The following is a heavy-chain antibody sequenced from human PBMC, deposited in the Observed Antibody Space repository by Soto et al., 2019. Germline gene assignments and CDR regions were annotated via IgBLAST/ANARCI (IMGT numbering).Heavy chain of an antibody. V-gene: IGHV4-39*01. CDR2: IYYSGST. CDR1: GGSISSSSYY. D-gene: IGHD4-17*01. CDR3: ARHVGMYGDYSYYYYGMDV. J-gene: IGHJ6*02. Sequence: QLQLQESGPGLVKPSETLSLTCTVSGGSISSSSYYWGWIRQPPGKGLEWIGSIYYSGSTYYNPSLKSRVTISVDTFKNQFSLKRSSVTAADTAVYYCARHVGMYGDYSYYYYGMDVWGQGTTVTVSS.